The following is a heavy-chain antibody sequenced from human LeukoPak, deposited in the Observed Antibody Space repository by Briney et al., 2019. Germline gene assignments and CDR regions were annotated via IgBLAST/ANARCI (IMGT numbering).Heavy chain of an antibody. V-gene: IGHV3-20*04. CDR2: INWNGGST. CDR3: ARDFITMIVVVTPGDY. D-gene: IGHD3-22*01. J-gene: IGHJ4*02. Sequence: GGPLRLSCAASGFTFDDYGMSWVRQAPGKGLEWVSGINWNGGSTGYADSVKGRFTISRDNAKNSLYLQMNSLRAEDTALYYCARDFITMIVVVTPGDYWGQGTLVTVSS. CDR1: GFTFDDYG.